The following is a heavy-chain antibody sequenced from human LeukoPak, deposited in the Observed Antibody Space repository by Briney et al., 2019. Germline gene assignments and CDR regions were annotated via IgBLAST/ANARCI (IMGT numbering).Heavy chain of an antibody. CDR2: ISGSGGST. CDR1: GFTFSSYA. D-gene: IGHD3-22*01. Sequence: GGSLRLSCAASGFTFSSYAMGWVRQAPGKGLEWVSAISGSGGSTYYADSVKGRFTISRDNSKNTLYLQMNSLRAEDTAVYYCAKHYYDSSGYYSTLPLGYWGQGTLVTVSS. J-gene: IGHJ4*02. V-gene: IGHV3-23*01. CDR3: AKHYYDSSGYYSTLPLGY.